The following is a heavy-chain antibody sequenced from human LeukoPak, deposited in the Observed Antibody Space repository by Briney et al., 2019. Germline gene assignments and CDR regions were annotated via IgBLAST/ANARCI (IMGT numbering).Heavy chain of an antibody. Sequence: ASVKVSCKVSGYTLTELSMHWVRQAPGQGLEWMGWINPNSGGTNYAQKFQGRVTMTRDTSISTAYMELSRLRSDDTAVYYCARVYYYDSSGYYLRSWGQGTLVTVSS. CDR2: INPNSGGT. D-gene: IGHD3-22*01. CDR1: GYTLTELS. J-gene: IGHJ5*02. V-gene: IGHV1-2*02. CDR3: ARVYYYDSSGYYLRS.